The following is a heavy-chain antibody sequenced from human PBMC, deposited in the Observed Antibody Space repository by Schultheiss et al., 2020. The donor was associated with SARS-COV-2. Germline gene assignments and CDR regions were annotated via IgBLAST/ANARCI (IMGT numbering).Heavy chain of an antibody. J-gene: IGHJ4*02. CDR3: AVRRGYCSSTSCYTRDY. D-gene: IGHD2-2*02. CDR1: GGSFSGYY. Sequence: SETLSLTCAVYGGSFSGYYWSWIRQPPGKGLEWIGEINHSGSTNYNPSLTSRVTISVDTSKNQFSLKLSSVTAADTAVYYCAVRRGYCSSTSCYTRDYWGQGTLVTVSS. CDR2: INHSGST. V-gene: IGHV4-34*01.